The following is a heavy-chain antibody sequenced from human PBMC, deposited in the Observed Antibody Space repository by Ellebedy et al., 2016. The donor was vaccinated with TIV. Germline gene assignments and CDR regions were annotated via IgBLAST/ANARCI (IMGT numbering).Heavy chain of an antibody. D-gene: IGHD1-26*01. CDR3: YSGGY. CDR2: ISSSLDYI. Sequence: GGSLRLXXAASGFSFSRYKMNWVRQAPGKGLEWVSSISSSLDYIYYSDSVKGRFTISRDNAKKSLFLQMNSLRAEDTAVYYAYSGGYWGQGTLVTVSS. J-gene: IGHJ4*02. V-gene: IGHV3-21*01. CDR1: GFSFSRYK.